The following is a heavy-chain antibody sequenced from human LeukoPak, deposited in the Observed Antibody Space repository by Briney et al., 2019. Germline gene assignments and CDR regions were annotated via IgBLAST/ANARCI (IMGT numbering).Heavy chain of an antibody. Sequence: GGTLRLSCAASGFTFSSYGMSWVRQAPGKGLEWVSGISGSGDSTYYADSVKGRFTISRDNSKNTLYLQMNSLRAEDTAVYFCARRSGVAVAGAFDYWGQGTLVTVSS. J-gene: IGHJ4*02. CDR2: ISGSGDST. CDR1: GFTFSSYG. V-gene: IGHV3-23*01. D-gene: IGHD6-19*01. CDR3: ARRSGVAVAGAFDY.